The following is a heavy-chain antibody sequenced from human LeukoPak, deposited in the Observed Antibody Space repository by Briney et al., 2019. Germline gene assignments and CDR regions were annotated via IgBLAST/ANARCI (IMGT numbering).Heavy chain of an antibody. Sequence: GASVKVSCKASGGTFSSYAISWVRQAPGQGLEWMGGIIPIFGTANYAQKFQGRVTITTDESTSTAYMELSSLRSEDTAVYYCARDYYDFWSGPLGDWGQGTLVTVSS. V-gene: IGHV1-69*05. CDR2: IIPIFGTA. D-gene: IGHD3-3*01. J-gene: IGHJ4*02. CDR1: GGTFSSYA. CDR3: ARDYYDFWSGPLGD.